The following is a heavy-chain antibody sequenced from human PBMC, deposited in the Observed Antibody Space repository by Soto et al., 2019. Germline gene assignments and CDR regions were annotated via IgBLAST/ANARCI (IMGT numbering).Heavy chain of an antibody. J-gene: IGHJ4*01. CDR2: IRDSGGRT. Sequence: EVQLLESGGGLVQPGGSLRLSCAASGFTFSTYAMTWVRQAPGKGLEWVSGIRDSGGRTYYADSVKGRFTISRDNSKNTLYLQLNSMRAEDTAVYYCAKNTVEVVASLFDYWGRGTLVTVS. CDR1: GFTFSTYA. D-gene: IGHD5-12*01. V-gene: IGHV3-23*01. CDR3: AKNTVEVVASLFDY.